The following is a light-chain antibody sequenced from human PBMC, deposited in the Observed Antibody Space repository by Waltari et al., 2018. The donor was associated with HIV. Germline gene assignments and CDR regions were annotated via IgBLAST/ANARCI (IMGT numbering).Light chain of an antibody. CDR3: QKYYNTPLT. CDR2: WAS. CDR1: QCVLYSSNNKNY. V-gene: IGKV4-1*01. Sequence: DIVMTQSPDSLSVSLGERATINCKSSQCVLYSSNNKNYLTWYQQNPGQPPKLLIYWASTRESGVPDRFSGSGSGTNFTLTISSRQAEDVAVDYCQKYYNTPLTFGQGTKVEI. J-gene: IGKJ1*01.